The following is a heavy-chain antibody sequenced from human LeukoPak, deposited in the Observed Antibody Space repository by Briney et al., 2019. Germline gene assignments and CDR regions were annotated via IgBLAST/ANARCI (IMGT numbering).Heavy chain of an antibody. CDR2: IRSKAYGGTT. CDR1: GFTFSSYG. D-gene: IGHD3-10*01. V-gene: IGHV3-49*04. Sequence: GGSLRLSCAASGFTFSSYGMSWVRQAPGKGLEWVGFIRSKAYGGTTENAASVKGRFTISRDDSKSIAYLQMDSLKTEDTAVYYCTGSFGELTFFDYWGLGTLVTVSS. CDR3: TGSFGELTFFDY. J-gene: IGHJ4*02.